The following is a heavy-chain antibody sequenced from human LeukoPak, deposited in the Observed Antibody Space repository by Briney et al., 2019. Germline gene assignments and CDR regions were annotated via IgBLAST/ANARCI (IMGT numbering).Heavy chain of an antibody. Sequence: SVKVSCKASGCTFSSYAISWVRQAPGQGLEWMGRIIPILGIANYAQKFQGRVTITADKSTSTAYMELSSLRSEDTAVYYCASGYGYSNYCDYWGQGTLVTVSS. J-gene: IGHJ4*02. CDR1: GCTFSSYA. CDR3: ASGYGYSNYCDY. CDR2: IIPILGIA. V-gene: IGHV1-69*04. D-gene: IGHD4-11*01.